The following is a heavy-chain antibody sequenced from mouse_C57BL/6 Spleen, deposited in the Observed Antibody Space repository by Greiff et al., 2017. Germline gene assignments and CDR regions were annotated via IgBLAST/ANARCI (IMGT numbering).Heavy chain of an antibody. Sequence: EVHLVESGGGLVKPGGSLKLSCAASGFTFSSYTMSWVRQTPEKRLEWVATISGGGGNTYYPDSVKGRFTISRDNAKNTLYLQMSSLRSEDTALYYCARQGITDWYFDVWGTGTTVTVSS. D-gene: IGHD2-4*01. J-gene: IGHJ1*03. V-gene: IGHV5-9*01. CDR2: ISGGGGNT. CDR1: GFTFSSYT. CDR3: ARQGITDWYFDV.